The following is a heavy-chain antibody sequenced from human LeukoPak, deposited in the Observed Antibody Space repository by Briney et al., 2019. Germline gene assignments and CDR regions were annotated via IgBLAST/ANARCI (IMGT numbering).Heavy chain of an antibody. Sequence: GGSLRLTCAASGFTFSSYAMSWVRQAPGKGLEWVSAISGSGGSTYYADSVKGRFTISRDNFKNTLYLQMNSLRAEDTAVYYCAKGYCSSTSCYIGYWGQGTLVTVSS. CDR2: ISGSGGST. CDR1: GFTFSSYA. J-gene: IGHJ4*02. D-gene: IGHD2-2*02. CDR3: AKGYCSSTSCYIGY. V-gene: IGHV3-23*01.